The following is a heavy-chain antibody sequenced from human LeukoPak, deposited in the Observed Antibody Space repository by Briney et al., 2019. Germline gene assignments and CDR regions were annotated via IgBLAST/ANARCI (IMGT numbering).Heavy chain of an antibody. CDR3: ARLRNTPIVVVPAFPDY. D-gene: IGHD2-2*01. Sequence: SETLSLTCTVSGGSISSSSYYWGWIRQPPGKGLEWIGSIYYSGSTYYNPSLKSRVTISVDTSKNQFSLKLSSVTAADTAVYYCARLRNTPIVVVPAFPDYWGQGTLVTVSS. J-gene: IGHJ4*02. CDR2: IYYSGST. V-gene: IGHV4-39*01. CDR1: GGSISSSSYY.